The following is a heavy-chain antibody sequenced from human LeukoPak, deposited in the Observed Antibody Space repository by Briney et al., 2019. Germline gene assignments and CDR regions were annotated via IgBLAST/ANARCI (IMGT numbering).Heavy chain of an antibody. D-gene: IGHD3-16*01. J-gene: IGHJ4*02. V-gene: IGHV3-48*02. CDR3: ARAGGGVAGASFDY. CDR2: ISGSTTAT. Sequence: PGGSLRLSCAASGFTFSSYSMNWVRQSPGKGLEWVSYISGSTTATYYADSVKGRFTISRDNAKNSLYLQMNSLRDEDTAVYYCARAGGGVAGASFDYWGQGNLVTVSS. CDR1: GFTFSSYS.